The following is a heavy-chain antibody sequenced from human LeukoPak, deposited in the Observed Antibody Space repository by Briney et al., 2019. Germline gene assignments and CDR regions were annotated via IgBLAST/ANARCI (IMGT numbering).Heavy chain of an antibody. CDR1: GFTFSSYG. J-gene: IGHJ5*02. V-gene: IGHV3-30*18. CDR2: ISYDGSNK. Sequence: GGSLRLSYAASGFTFSSYGMHWVRQAPGKGLEWVAVISYDGSNKYYADSVKGRFTISRDNSKNTLYLQMNSLRAEDTAVYYCAKDSVRGVFDPWGQGTLVTVSS. CDR3: AKDSVRGVFDP. D-gene: IGHD3-10*01.